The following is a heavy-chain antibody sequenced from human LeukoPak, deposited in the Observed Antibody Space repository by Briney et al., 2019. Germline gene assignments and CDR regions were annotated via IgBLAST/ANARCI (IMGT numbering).Heavy chain of an antibody. CDR3: AKDLRVIVVTYYMDV. D-gene: IGHD2-2*01. V-gene: IGHV3-23*01. J-gene: IGHJ6*03. CDR2: ISGNGGST. Sequence: GGSLRLSCAASGFTFNSYAMTWVPQAPGKGLEWVSSISGNGGSTYYTDSVKGRFTISRDNSKNTLHLQMNSLRAEDTAAYYCAKDLRVIVVTYYMDVWGKGTTVTVSS. CDR1: GFTFNSYA.